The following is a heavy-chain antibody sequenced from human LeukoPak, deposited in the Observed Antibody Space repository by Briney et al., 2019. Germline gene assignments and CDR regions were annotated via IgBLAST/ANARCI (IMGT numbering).Heavy chain of an antibody. V-gene: IGHV1-58*02. Sequence: TSVKVSCKASGFTLTSSAMQWVRQARGQRLEWIGWIVVGSGNTNYAQKFQERVTITRDMSTSTAYMELSSLRSEDTAVYYCAAVSGIGYGMDVWGQGTTVTVSS. CDR1: GFTLTSSA. CDR2: IVVGSGNT. CDR3: AAVSGIGYGMDV. J-gene: IGHJ6*02. D-gene: IGHD6-13*01.